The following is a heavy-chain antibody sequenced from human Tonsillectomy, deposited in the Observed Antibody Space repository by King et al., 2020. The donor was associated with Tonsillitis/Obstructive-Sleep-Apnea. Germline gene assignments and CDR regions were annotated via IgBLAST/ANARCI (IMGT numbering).Heavy chain of an antibody. J-gene: IGHJ4*02. V-gene: IGHV3-30*18. CDR2: ISYDGSNK. CDR1: GFTFSSYG. Sequence: VQLVESGGGVVQPGRSLRLSCAASGFTFSSYGMHWVRQAPGKGLEWVAVISYDGSNKYYADSVKGRFTISRDHSKNTLYLQMNSLRAEDTAVYYCAKDAGYYFDYWGQGTLVTVSS. D-gene: IGHD3-10*01. CDR3: AKDAGYYFDY.